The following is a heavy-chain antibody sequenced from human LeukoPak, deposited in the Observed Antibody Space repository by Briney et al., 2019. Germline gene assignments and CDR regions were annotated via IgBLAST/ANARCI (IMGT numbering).Heavy chain of an antibody. CDR1: GGSISSYY. D-gene: IGHD3-10*01. V-gene: IGHV4-59*05. Sequence: SDTLSLTCTVSGGSISSYYWSWIRQPPGKGLEWIGSIYYSGSTYYNPSLKSRVTISVDTSKNQFSLKLSSVTAADTAVYYCAISYYYGSGSYYSYYFDYWGQGTLVTVSS. J-gene: IGHJ4*02. CDR3: AISYYYGSGSYYSYYFDY. CDR2: IYYSGST.